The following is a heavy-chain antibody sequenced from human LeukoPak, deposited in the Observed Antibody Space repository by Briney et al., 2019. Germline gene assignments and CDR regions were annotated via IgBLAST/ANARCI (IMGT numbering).Heavy chain of an antibody. CDR3: ARAEAIDY. CDR2: INPNSGGT. J-gene: IGHJ4*02. CDR1: GYTFTASY. D-gene: IGHD5-12*01. V-gene: IGHV1-2*02. Sequence: GASVKVSCKASGYTFTASYMHWVRQAPGQGLDWMGWINPNSGGTKYAQKCQGRVTMTRDTSISTAYMELGTLRSDDTAVYYCARAEAIDYWGQGTLVTVSS.